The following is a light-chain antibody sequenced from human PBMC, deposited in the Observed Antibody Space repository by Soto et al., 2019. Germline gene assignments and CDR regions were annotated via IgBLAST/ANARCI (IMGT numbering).Light chain of an antibody. CDR1: QDINNY. V-gene: IGKV1-33*01. J-gene: IGKJ5*01. CDR3: QQADTFPIT. CDR2: DAS. Sequence: DIQLTQSPSSLSASVGDRVTITCQATQDINNYLNWYQKKPGKAPKLLIYDASTLKTGVPSRFSGSGSGTDFTFTISSLQPEDFATYYCQQADTFPITFGQGTRLEIK.